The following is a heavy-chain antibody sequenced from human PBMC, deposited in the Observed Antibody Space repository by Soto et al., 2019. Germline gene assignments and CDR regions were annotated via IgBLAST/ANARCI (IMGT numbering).Heavy chain of an antibody. D-gene: IGHD3-22*01. CDR1: GFTFSNAG. J-gene: IGHJ5*02. CDR3: TIPRGPMIRP. Sequence: PGGSLRLSCTASGFTFSNAGMTWVRQAPGKGLEWVGRIKSKTDGGTTDYAAPVKGRFTISRDDSKNTMYLQMNSLKTEDTAVYYCTIPRGPMIRPWGQGTLVTVSS. CDR2: IKSKTDGGTT. V-gene: IGHV3-15*01.